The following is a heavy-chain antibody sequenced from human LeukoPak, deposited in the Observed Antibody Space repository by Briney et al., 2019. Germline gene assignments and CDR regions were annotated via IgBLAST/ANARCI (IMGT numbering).Heavy chain of an antibody. CDR2: ISSSSSYI. Sequence: GGSLRLSCAASGFTFSSYSMNWVRQAPGKGLEWVSSISSSSSYIYYADSVKGRFTISRDNAKNSLYLQMNSLRAEDTAVYYCASTAGIVVAGTSDYWGQGTLVTVSS. CDR3: ASTAGIVVAGTSDY. CDR1: GFTFSSYS. J-gene: IGHJ4*02. V-gene: IGHV3-21*01. D-gene: IGHD6-19*01.